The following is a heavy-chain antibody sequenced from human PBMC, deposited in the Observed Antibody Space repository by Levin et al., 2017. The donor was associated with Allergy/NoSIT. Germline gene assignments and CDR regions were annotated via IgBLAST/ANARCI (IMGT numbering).Heavy chain of an antibody. CDR3: ARDIVVPAAMSAGFDY. CDR1: GGTFSSYA. V-gene: IGHV1-69*01. D-gene: IGHD2-2*01. Sequence: KLGESLKISCKASGGTFSSYAISWVRQAPGQGLEWMGGIIPIFGTANYAQKFQGRVTITADESTSTAYMELSSLRSEDTAVYYCARDIVVPAAMSAGFDYWGQGTLVTVSS. CDR2: IIPIFGTA. J-gene: IGHJ4*02.